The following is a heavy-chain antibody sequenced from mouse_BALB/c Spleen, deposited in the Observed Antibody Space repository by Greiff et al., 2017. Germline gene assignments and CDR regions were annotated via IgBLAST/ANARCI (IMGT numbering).Heavy chain of an antibody. Sequence: LQESGGGLVKPGGSLKLSCAASGFTLSDYYMYWVRQTPEKRLEWVATISVGGSYTYYPDSVKGRFTISRDNAKNNLYLQMSSLKSEDTAMYYCARAPYGNYAMDYWGQGTSVTVSS. J-gene: IGHJ4*01. D-gene: IGHD2-1*01. CDR2: ISVGGSYT. V-gene: IGHV5-4*02. CDR3: ARAPYGNYAMDY. CDR1: GFTLSDYY.